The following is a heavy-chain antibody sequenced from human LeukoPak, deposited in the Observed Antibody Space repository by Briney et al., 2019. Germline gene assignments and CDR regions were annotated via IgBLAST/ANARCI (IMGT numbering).Heavy chain of an antibody. J-gene: IGHJ4*02. CDR3: ARGIGCSRSGGSCYSAGFDY. V-gene: IGHV4-59*01. D-gene: IGHD2-15*01. CDR1: GGSISSYY. CDR2: IYYSGST. Sequence: SETLSLTCTVSGGSISSYYWSWIRQPPGKGLEWIGYIYYSGSTNYNPSRKSRVTISVDTSKNQFSLKLSSVTAADTAVYYCARGIGCSRSGGSCYSAGFDYWGQGTLVTVSS.